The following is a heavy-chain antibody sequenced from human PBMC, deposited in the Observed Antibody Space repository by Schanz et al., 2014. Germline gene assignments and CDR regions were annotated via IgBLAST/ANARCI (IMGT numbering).Heavy chain of an antibody. J-gene: IGHJ4*02. V-gene: IGHV1-3*01. CDR1: GYAFSDYG. Sequence: QVQLDQSGAEVKKPGASVKVSCKTSGYAFSDYGITWVRQAPGQRLEWMGWINAGTGNTEYSQKFQGRVTITRDTLASTAYMEVSSLRSEDTAVYYCARDQSPYTNSSDVRYFDYWGQGSLXTVSS. CDR3: ARDQSPYTNSSDVRYFDY. D-gene: IGHD6-6*01. CDR2: INAGTGNT.